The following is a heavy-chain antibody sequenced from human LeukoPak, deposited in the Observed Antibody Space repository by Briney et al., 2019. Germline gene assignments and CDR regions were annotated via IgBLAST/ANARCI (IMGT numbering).Heavy chain of an antibody. J-gene: IGHJ5*02. V-gene: IGHV1-46*01. CDR3: AREGITIFGGARTKTTSGPPRSAP. CDR2: INPSGGTT. Sequence: ASVKVSCKASGYTFTSYYMHWVRQAPGQGLEWMGIINPSGGTTNYAQKFRGRVTMTRDMSTSTVYMELSSLRSEDTAVYYCAREGITIFGGARTKTTSGPPRSAPGGQGTWVTVPS. D-gene: IGHD3-3*01. CDR1: GYTFTSYY.